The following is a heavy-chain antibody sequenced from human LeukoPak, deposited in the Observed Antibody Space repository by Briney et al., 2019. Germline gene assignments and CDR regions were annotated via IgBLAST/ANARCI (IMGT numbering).Heavy chain of an antibody. CDR1: GFTFSTYW. CDR3: ARAASDGDYAD. D-gene: IGHD4-17*01. CDR2: LKTDGSNT. V-gene: IGHV3-74*01. J-gene: IGHJ4*02. Sequence: PGGSLRLSCAASGFTFSTYWMHWVRQAPGKGLVWVSRLKTDGSNTFYADSVKGRFTISRDNAKNTLYLQMNSLRAGDTAVYYCARAASDGDYADWGQGTLVTVSS.